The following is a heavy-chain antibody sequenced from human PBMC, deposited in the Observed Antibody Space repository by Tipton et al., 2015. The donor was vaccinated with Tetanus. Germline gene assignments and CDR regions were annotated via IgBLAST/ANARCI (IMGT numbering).Heavy chain of an antibody. CDR3: ARDQGGGRVVRLNWFDP. Sequence: LRLSCTVSGASINAGGYLWTWVRQQPGKGLEWIGYVYYSGDTYINPSLKSRVTMSVDTSKNQLSLHVSSVTAADTAVYYCARDQGGGRVVRLNWFDPWGQGTLVTVSS. J-gene: IGHJ5*02. CDR2: VYYSGDT. V-gene: IGHV4-31*02. CDR1: GASINAGGYL. D-gene: IGHD6-6*01.